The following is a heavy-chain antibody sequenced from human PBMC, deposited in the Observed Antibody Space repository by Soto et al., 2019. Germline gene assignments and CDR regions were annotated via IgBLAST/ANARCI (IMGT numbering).Heavy chain of an antibody. Sequence: QAGGSLRLSCAASGFTFSSYWMSWVRQAPGKGLEWVANIKQDGSEKYYVDSVKGRFTISRDNAKNSLYLKMNSLRAEDTAVYYCARVDYDFWSGIFDAFDIWGQGTMVTVSS. CDR3: ARVDYDFWSGIFDAFDI. CDR2: IKQDGSEK. CDR1: GFTFSSYW. J-gene: IGHJ3*02. V-gene: IGHV3-7*01. D-gene: IGHD3-3*01.